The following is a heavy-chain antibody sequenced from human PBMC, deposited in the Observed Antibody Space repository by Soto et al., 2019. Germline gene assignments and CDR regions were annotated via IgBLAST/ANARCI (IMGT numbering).Heavy chain of an antibody. CDR1: GGTFSSYA. D-gene: IGHD6-19*01. CDR3: ARDLPPGSGWYYFDY. J-gene: IGHJ4*02. Sequence: QVQLVQSGAEVKKPGSSVKVSCKASGGTFSSYAISWVRQAPGQGLEWMGGIIPSFGTANYAQKFQGRVTITADKSTSTAYMELSSLRSEDTAVYYCARDLPPGSGWYYFDYWGQGTLVPVSS. V-gene: IGHV1-69*06. CDR2: IIPSFGTA.